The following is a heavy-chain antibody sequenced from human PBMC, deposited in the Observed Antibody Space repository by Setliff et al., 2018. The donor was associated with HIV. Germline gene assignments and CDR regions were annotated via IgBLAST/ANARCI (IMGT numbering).Heavy chain of an antibody. CDR2: TSYDGYDK. V-gene: IGHV3-30*19. D-gene: IGHD3-16*01. J-gene: IGHJ6*03. CDR3: ARDGAGHRYMDF. CDR1: GFLFSSYG. Sequence: PGESLKISCAASGFLFSSYGMHWVRQAPGKGLEWVAVTSYDGYDKYYADSVKGRFTISRDNSRNTLFLQANSLRVEDTAVYYCARDGAGHRYMDFWGKGTTVTVSS.